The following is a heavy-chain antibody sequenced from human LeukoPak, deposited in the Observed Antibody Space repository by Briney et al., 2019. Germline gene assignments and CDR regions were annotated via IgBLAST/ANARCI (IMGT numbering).Heavy chain of an antibody. Sequence: ASVKVSCKASGYTFTGYYMHWVRQAPGQGLEWMGWINPNSGGTNYAQKFQGRVTMPRDTSISTAYMELSRLRSEDTAVYYCARDPWYCSSTSCYSDYYYYYYMDVWGKGTTVTVSS. J-gene: IGHJ6*03. CDR2: INPNSGGT. D-gene: IGHD2-2*01. CDR3: ARDPWYCSSTSCYSDYYYYYYMDV. V-gene: IGHV1-2*02. CDR1: GYTFTGYY.